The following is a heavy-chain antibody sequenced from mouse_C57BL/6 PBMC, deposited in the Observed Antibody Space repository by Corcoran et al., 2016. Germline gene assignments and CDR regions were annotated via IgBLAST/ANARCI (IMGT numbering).Heavy chain of an antibody. J-gene: IGHJ3*01. Sequence: EVQLQQSGPELVKPGASVKISCKASGYTFTDYYMNWVKQSHGKSLEWIGDINPNNGGTSYNQKFKGKATLTVDQSSSTAYMELRSLTSEDSAVYYCARGGDYDRFAYWGQGTLVTVSA. CDR2: INPNNGGT. CDR3: ARGGDYDRFAY. CDR1: GYTFTDYY. D-gene: IGHD2-4*01. V-gene: IGHV1-26*01.